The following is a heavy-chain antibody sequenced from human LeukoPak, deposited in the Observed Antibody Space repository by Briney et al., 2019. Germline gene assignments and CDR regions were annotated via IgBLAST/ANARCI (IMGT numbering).Heavy chain of an antibody. D-gene: IGHD3-9*01. V-gene: IGHV1-18*01. J-gene: IGHJ4*02. CDR3: ARVHYDILTDYSYFDY. CDR2: IGAYNDNT. CDR1: GYTFTSYG. Sequence: GASVKVSCKASGYTFTSYGISWVRQAPGQGLEWMGWIGAYNDNTNYAQKLQGRVTMTTDTSTSTAYMELRSLRSDDTAVYYCARVHYDILTDYSYFDYWGQGTLVTVSS.